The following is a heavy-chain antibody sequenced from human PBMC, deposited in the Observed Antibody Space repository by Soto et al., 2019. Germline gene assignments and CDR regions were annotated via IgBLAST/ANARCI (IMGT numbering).Heavy chain of an antibody. Sequence: PGGSLRLSCAASGITLDSAWINWVRQAPGKGLEWVAQAKRKAAGGAIDYAAPVKGRFIISRDDSKNMAYLQMNSLKIEDTALYYCTTGYGSDWYGWGQGTLVTVYS. CDR1: GITLDSAW. CDR2: AKRKAAGGAI. J-gene: IGHJ4*02. CDR3: TTGYGSDWYG. V-gene: IGHV3-15*01. D-gene: IGHD6-19*01.